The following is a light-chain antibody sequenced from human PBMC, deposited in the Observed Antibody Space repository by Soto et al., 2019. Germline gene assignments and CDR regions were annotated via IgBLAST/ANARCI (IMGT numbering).Light chain of an antibody. CDR1: QDIRSA. Sequence: AIKLTQSPSSLPASVGDRVTITCRASQDIRSALTWYQQKPGKAPKSLIYDASSLESGVPSRFSGSGSGTDFTLTISSLQPEDFATYYCQQFNAYPRTFGQGTRLEI. V-gene: IGKV1-13*02. J-gene: IGKJ5*01. CDR3: QQFNAYPRT. CDR2: DAS.